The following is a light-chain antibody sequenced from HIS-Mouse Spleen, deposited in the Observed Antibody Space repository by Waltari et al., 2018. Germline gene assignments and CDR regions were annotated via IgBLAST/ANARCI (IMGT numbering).Light chain of an antibody. Sequence: EIVMTQSPATLSVSPGERATLSCRASQSVSSNLAWYQQKPGQAPRLLIYGASTRATGIPARFIGSGSGTEFTLTISSLQSEDFAVYYCQQYNNWLLPTFGGGTKVEIK. J-gene: IGKJ4*01. CDR1: QSVSSN. CDR3: QQYNNWLLPT. CDR2: GAS. V-gene: IGKV3-15*01.